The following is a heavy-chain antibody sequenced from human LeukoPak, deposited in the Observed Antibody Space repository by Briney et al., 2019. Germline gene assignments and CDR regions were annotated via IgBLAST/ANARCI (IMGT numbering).Heavy chain of an antibody. CDR1: GFSISSGYY. J-gene: IGHJ4*02. CDR3: ARTVPVPWAPFDY. V-gene: IGHV4-61*01. CDR2: IHYSGST. Sequence: SETLSLTCGVSGFSISSGYYWGWIRQPPGKGLELIGYIHYSGSTNYNPSLKSRVTISVDTSKNQFSLKLSSVTAADTAVYYCARTVPVPWAPFDYWGQGTLVTVSS. D-gene: IGHD2-2*01.